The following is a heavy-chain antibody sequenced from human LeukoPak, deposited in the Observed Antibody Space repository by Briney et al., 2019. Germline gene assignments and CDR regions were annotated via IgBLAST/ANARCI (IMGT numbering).Heavy chain of an antibody. J-gene: IGHJ4*02. Sequence: SETLSLTCTVSGGSISNYYWSWIRQHPGKGLEWIGYIYYSGSTYYNPSLKSRVTISVDTSKNQFSLKLSSVTAADTAVYYCARDNDYGGNSIDYWGQGTLVTVSS. CDR1: GGSISNYY. D-gene: IGHD4-23*01. CDR3: ARDNDYGGNSIDY. V-gene: IGHV4-59*06. CDR2: IYYSGST.